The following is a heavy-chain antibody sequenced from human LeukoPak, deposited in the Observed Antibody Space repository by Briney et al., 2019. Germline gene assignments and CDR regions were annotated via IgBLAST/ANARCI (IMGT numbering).Heavy chain of an antibody. J-gene: IGHJ4*02. CDR3: ARALFLAAAALRPFAY. D-gene: IGHD6-13*01. Sequence: PSETLSLTCAVYGGSFSGYYWSWIRQPPGKGLEWIGEINHSGSTNYNPSLKRRVTISVDTSKNQFSLKLSSVTAADTAVYYCARALFLAAAALRPFAYWGQGTLVTVSS. CDR2: INHSGST. V-gene: IGHV4-34*01. CDR1: GGSFSGYY.